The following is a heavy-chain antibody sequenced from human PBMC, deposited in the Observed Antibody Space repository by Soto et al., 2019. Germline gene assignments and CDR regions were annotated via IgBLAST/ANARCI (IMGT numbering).Heavy chain of an antibody. V-gene: IGHV4-34*01. CDR3: ARAVSGSRGDYFDY. Sequence: SETLSRTCAVYGGSFSGYYWSWIRQPPGKGLEWIGEINHSGSTNYNPSLKGRVTXXXXXXXXQFSLKLSSVTAADTAVYYCARAVSGSRGDYFDYWGQGTLVTVSS. CDR2: INHSGST. J-gene: IGHJ4*02. D-gene: IGHD3-10*01. CDR1: GGSFSGYY.